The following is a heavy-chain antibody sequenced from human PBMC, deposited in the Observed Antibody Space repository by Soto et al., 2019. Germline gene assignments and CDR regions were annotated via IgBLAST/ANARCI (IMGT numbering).Heavy chain of an antibody. Sequence: QVQLQESGPGLVKPSQTLSLTCTVSGGSISSGGYYWSWIRQHPGKGLEWIGYIYYSGSTYYNPSLKSRGTISVDTSKNQFSLKLSSVTAADTAVYYCARPFWSGKWVWLDPWGQGTLVTVSS. CDR3: ARPFWSGKWVWLDP. CDR1: GGSISSGGYY. CDR2: IYYSGST. V-gene: IGHV4-31*03. J-gene: IGHJ5*02. D-gene: IGHD3-3*01.